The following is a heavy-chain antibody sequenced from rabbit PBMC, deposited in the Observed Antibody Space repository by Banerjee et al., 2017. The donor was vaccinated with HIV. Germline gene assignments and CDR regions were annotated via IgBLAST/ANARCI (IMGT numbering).Heavy chain of an antibody. CDR2: IYAGSTYST. V-gene: IGHV1S45*01. CDR1: GFSFSSSYD. Sequence: QEQLVEYGGDLVQPEGSLTLSCTASGFSFSSSYDMCWVRQAPGKGLELIACIYAGSTYSTYYASWAKGRFTISKTSSTTVTLLMTSLTAADTATYFCARDHAVGNAYYFDLWGQGTLVTVS. CDR3: ARDHAVGNAYYFDL. J-gene: IGHJ4*01. D-gene: IGHD6-1*01.